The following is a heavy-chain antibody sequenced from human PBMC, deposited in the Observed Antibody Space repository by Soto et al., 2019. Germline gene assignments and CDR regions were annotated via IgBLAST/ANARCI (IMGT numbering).Heavy chain of an antibody. CDR1: GFTFSSYA. CDR2: ISGSGGST. Sequence: PGGSLRLSCAASGFTFSSYAMSWVRQAPGKGLEWVSAISGSGGSTYYADSVKGRFTISRDNSKNTLYLQMNSLRAEDTAVYYCAKLLTAHYQWLVRGYYWGQGTLVTVSS. V-gene: IGHV3-23*01. D-gene: IGHD6-19*01. CDR3: AKLLTAHYQWLVRGYY. J-gene: IGHJ4*02.